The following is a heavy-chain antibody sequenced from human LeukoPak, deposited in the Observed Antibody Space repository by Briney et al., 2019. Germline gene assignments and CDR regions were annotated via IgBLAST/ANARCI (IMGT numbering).Heavy chain of an antibody. CDR1: GYTFTTYA. J-gene: IGHJ5*02. D-gene: IGHD3-9*01. Sequence: ASVKVSCKASGYTFTTYAMHWVRQAPGQRLEWMGWINGDNGNTKYSQKFQGRVTITRDTSAHTGYMELRSLSSADTAVYFRARAPYDILTGYSLNWFDPWGQGTLVTVSS. CDR3: ARAPYDILTGYSLNWFDP. V-gene: IGHV1-3*01. CDR2: INGDNGNT.